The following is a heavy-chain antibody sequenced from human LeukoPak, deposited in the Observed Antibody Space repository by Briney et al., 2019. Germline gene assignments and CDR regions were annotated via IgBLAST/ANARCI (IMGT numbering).Heavy chain of an antibody. CDR3: SNKRDY. CDR1: GFTFSSYW. Sequence: GGSLRLSCAASGFTFSSYWMSWVRQAPGKGLEWVANIKQDGSEKYYVGSVKGRFTVSRDNAKNSLYLQMNSLRVEDTAIYYCSNKRDYWGQGTLVTVSS. V-gene: IGHV3-7*01. J-gene: IGHJ4*02. CDR2: IKQDGSEK.